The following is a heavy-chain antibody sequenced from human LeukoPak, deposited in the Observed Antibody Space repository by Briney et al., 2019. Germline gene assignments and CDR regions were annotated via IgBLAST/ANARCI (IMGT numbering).Heavy chain of an antibody. CDR3: ARRHSSGWFYY. CDR2: IYRSGST. J-gene: IGHJ4*02. V-gene: IGHV4-59*08. D-gene: IGHD6-19*01. CDR1: GGSISSYY. Sequence: SETLSLTCTVSGGSISSYYWDWIRQPPGRGLEWIGNIYRSGSTSYNPSLKSRVTISVDTSKNQFSLKVNSVTAAYTAVYYCARRHSSGWFYYWGQGTLVTVSS.